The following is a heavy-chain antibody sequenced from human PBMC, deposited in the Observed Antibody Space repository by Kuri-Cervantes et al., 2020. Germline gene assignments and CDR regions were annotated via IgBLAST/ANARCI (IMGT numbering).Heavy chain of an antibody. V-gene: IGHV3-7*01. J-gene: IGHJ4*02. Sequence: GESLKISCAASGFSFGSSYMGWVRQTPEKGLEWVATIKEDGSEKYYVDSVKGRFTISRDNAKNSLYLQMNSLRVEDTALYYCAKGPYSWGQGTLVTVSS. CDR3: AKGPYS. CDR1: GFSFGSSY. CDR2: IKEDGSEK.